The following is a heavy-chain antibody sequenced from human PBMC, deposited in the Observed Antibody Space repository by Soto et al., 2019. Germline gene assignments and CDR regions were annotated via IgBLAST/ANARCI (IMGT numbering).Heavy chain of an antibody. J-gene: IGHJ6*02. V-gene: IGHV3-33*01. Sequence: GGSLRLSCAASGFTFSSYGMHWVRQAPGKGLEWVAVIWYDGSNKYYADSVKGRFTISRDNSKNTLYLQMNSLRAEDTAVYYCARDALSGYGMAVWGQGTTVTVSS. CDR3: ARDALSGYGMAV. CDR1: GFTFSSYG. CDR2: IWYDGSNK.